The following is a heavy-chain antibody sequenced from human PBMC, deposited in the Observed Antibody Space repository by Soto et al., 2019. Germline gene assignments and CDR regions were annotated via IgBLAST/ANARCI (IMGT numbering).Heavy chain of an antibody. V-gene: IGHV3-21*01. CDR2: ISSSGTYI. D-gene: IGHD3-10*01. CDR1: GFTFSTYS. CDR3: ARDRARTTNAFDI. J-gene: IGHJ3*02. Sequence: EVQLVESGGGLVKPGGSLRLSCAASGFTFSTYSLTWVRQAPGKGLEWVSSISSSGTYIFYADSVKGRFTISRDNAQNSLFLQMNSLRADDTAVYFCARDRARTTNAFDIWGKGTMVTVSS.